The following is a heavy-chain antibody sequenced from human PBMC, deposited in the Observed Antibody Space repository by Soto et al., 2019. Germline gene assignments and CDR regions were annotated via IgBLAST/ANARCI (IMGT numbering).Heavy chain of an antibody. Sequence: LTLSSAPSGFTSSDDAMHLVLQAPGKGLEWVAVVAYYGRSVDYADSVKGRFTISRDNSRTTVYLQRNSLSDEDTDIYSSARADLLAIPAGSYNYGMDGWRHGTTVSLSS. V-gene: IGHV3-30*04. CDR1: GFTSSDDA. D-gene: IGHD2-2*01. CDR3: ARADLLAIPAGSYNYGMDG. J-gene: IGHJ6*02. CDR2: VAYYGRSV.